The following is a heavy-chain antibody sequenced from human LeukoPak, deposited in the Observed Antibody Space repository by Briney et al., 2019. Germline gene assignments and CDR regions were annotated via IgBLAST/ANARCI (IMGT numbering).Heavy chain of an antibody. J-gene: IGHJ4*02. CDR1: GYTFTSYY. Sequence: PGASVKVSCKASGYTFTSYYMHWVREAPGQGVEWMVIINPSVGSTSYAQKFRGRVTMTRDMSTSRAYMELTSLRSEETAVYYCARGGADCTNGVCTYYFDYWGQGTLVTVSS. CDR2: INPSVGST. V-gene: IGHV1-46*01. CDR3: ARGGADCTNGVCTYYFDY. D-gene: IGHD2-8*01.